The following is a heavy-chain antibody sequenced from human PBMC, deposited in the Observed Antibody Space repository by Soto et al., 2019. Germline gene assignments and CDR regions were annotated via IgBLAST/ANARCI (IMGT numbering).Heavy chain of an antibody. D-gene: IGHD3-22*01. CDR1: GFTFSSYG. J-gene: IGHJ4*02. CDR2: IWYDGTNE. Sequence: PGGSLRLSCAASGFTFSSYGMHWVRQAPGKGLEWVAVIWYDGTNEHYGDSVEGRFTISRDNYKNTLYLQMNSLRADDTAVYSCARSTHSSGYYYLDYWGPGT. V-gene: IGHV3-33*01. CDR3: ARSTHSSGYYYLDY.